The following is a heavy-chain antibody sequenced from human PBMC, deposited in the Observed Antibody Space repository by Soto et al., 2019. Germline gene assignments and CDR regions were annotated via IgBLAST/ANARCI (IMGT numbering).Heavy chain of an antibody. V-gene: IGHV3-23*01. Sequence: GGSLRLSCAASGFTFSSYAMSWVRQAPGKGLEWVSAISGSGGSTYYADSVKGRFTISRDNSKNTLYLQMNSLRAEDTAVYYCAKEQPLWGGYCSSTSCYDAFDIWGQGTMVTVSS. CDR2: ISGSGGST. J-gene: IGHJ3*02. D-gene: IGHD2-2*01. CDR1: GFTFSSYA. CDR3: AKEQPLWGGYCSSTSCYDAFDI.